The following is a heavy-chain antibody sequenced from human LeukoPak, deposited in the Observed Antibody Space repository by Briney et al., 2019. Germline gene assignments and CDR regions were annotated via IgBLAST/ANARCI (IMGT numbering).Heavy chain of an antibody. J-gene: IGHJ5*02. CDR1: GYTFTGYY. Sequence: ASVKVSCKASGYTFTGYYMHWVRQAPGQGLEWMGWINPNSGGTNYAQKFQGGVTMTRDTSISTAYMELSRLRSDDTAVYYCARGGVLEWLLSGWFDPWGQGTLVTVSS. CDR3: ARGGVLEWLLSGWFDP. D-gene: IGHD3-3*01. CDR2: INPNSGGT. V-gene: IGHV1-2*02.